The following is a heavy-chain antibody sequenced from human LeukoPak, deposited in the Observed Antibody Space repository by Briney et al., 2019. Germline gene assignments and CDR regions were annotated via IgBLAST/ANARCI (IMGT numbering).Heavy chain of an antibody. CDR2: ISYDGTNK. D-gene: IGHD3-9*01. CDR3: ARDGLPDYDILTGYSYKAYFDH. CDR1: GFTFSSHA. J-gene: IGHJ4*02. Sequence: GGSLRLSCATSGFTFSSHAMHWVRQAPGKGLEWVAFISYDGTNKYYVDSVKGRFTISRDNSKNTLHLQMNSLRAEDTAVYYCARDGLPDYDILTGYSYKAYFDHWGQGTQVTVSS. V-gene: IGHV3-30-3*01.